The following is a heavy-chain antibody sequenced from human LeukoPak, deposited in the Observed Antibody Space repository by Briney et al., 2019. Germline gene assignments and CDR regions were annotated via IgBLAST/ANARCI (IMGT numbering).Heavy chain of an antibody. D-gene: IGHD6-19*01. CDR2: ISSSRSTI. J-gene: IGHJ4*02. CDR3: AREGYSSGWYGPKFPYYFDY. V-gene: IGHV3-48*02. Sequence: PGGSLRLSCAASGFTFSSYSMNWVRQAPGKGLEWVSYISSSRSTIYYADSVKGRFTISRDNAKNSLYLQLNSLRDEATAVYYCAREGYSSGWYGPKFPYYFDYWGQGTLVTVSS. CDR1: GFTFSSYS.